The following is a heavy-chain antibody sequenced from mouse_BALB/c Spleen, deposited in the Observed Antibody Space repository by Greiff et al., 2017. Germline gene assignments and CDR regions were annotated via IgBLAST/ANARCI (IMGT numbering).Heavy chain of an antibody. D-gene: IGHD2-1*01. CDR2: ISYSGST. Sequence: EVKLMESGPGLVKPSQSLSLTCTVTGYSITSDYAWNWIRQFPGNKLEWMGYISYSGSTSYNPSLKSRISITRDTSKNQFFLQLNSVTTEDTATYYCATTLYYGNYVGGYYFDYWGQGTTLTVSS. CDR3: ATTLYYGNYVGGYYFDY. J-gene: IGHJ2*01. CDR1: GYSITSDYA. V-gene: IGHV3-2*02.